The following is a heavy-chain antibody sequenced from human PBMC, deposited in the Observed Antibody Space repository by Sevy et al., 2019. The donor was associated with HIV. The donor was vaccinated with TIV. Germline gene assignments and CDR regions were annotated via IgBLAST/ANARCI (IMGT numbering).Heavy chain of an antibody. J-gene: IGHJ6*02. V-gene: IGHV3-23*01. Sequence: GGSLRLSCAASRFTFSNYAMSWVRQAPGKGLEWVSSISRSGGSTYYADSVKGRFTISRDNSKNTLYLQMNRLRAEDTAVYYCAKVDVVVPVADYGMDVWGQETTVTVSS. CDR2: ISRSGGST. D-gene: IGHD2-2*01. CDR3: AKVDVVVPVADYGMDV. CDR1: RFTFSNYA.